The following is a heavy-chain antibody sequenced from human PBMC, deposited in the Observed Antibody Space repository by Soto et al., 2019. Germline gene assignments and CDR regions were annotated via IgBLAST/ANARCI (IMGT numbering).Heavy chain of an antibody. CDR1: GFTFSTSA. D-gene: IGHD1-1*01. CDR2: ISDSDGRT. CDR3: AKSLNINWKNWFDL. Sequence: EGQILESGGGLVQPGGSLRLSCVASGFTFSTSAMNWVRQAPGKGPEWVSIISDSDGRTYYADSVKGRFTISSDNSRNTLFLDMNSLRAEDTAVYYCAKSLNINWKNWFDLWGQGTLVTVSA. V-gene: IGHV3-23*01. J-gene: IGHJ5*02.